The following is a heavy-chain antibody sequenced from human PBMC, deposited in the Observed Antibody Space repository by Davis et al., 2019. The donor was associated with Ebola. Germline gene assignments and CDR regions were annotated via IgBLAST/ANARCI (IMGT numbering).Heavy chain of an antibody. Sequence: GGSLRLSCAASGFSVSANYMNWVRQAPGKGLEWVSVIYIGGTTYYADSVKGRFTISRDNSKNTLYLQMNSMRAEDTAVYYCARLYCSSVTCLHKYGLDVWGKGTTVTVSS. CDR1: GFSVSANY. CDR2: IYIGGTT. J-gene: IGHJ6*04. V-gene: IGHV3-53*05. D-gene: IGHD2-2*01. CDR3: ARLYCSSVTCLHKYGLDV.